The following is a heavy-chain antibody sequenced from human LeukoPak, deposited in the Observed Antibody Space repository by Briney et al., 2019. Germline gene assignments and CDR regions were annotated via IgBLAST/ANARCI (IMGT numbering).Heavy chain of an antibody. J-gene: IGHJ6*04. CDR2: IKQDGSEK. Sequence: GGSLRLSCAPSGFTFSSYWMSWVRQATGKGLEWVANIKQDGSEKYYVDSVKGRFTISRDNGKNSLYLQMNSLRAEDTAVYYCARKAYGLDVWGKGTTVTVSS. CDR3: ARKAYGLDV. CDR1: GFTFSSYW. V-gene: IGHV3-7*03.